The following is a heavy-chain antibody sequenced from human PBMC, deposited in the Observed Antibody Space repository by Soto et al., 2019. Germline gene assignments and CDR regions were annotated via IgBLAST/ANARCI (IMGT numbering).Heavy chain of an antibody. CDR3: ARAQSATTWFDP. CDR2: IYYSGST. CDR1: GGSISSGDYY. Sequence: PSETLSLTCTVSGGSISSGDYYWTWVRQPPGKDLEWIGYIYYSGSTYYNPSLKSRLTISVDTSKNQFSLKLSSVTAADTAMYYCARAQSATTWFDPRAHGTLVPVSP. V-gene: IGHV4-30-4*01. J-gene: IGHJ5*02.